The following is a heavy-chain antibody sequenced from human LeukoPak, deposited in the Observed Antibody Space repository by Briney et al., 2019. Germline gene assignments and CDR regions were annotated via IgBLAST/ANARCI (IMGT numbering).Heavy chain of an antibody. V-gene: IGHV4-39*01. CDR2: IYYSGST. D-gene: IGHD3-9*01. J-gene: IGHJ4*02. CDR1: GGSISSSSYY. CDR3: ARLVDVDTLTGYYNGHYFDY. Sequence: SETLSLTCTVSGGSISSSSYYWGWLRQPPGKGLERIGSIYYSGSTYYNPSLKSRVTISVDTSKNQFSLKLSSVTAADTAVYYCARLVDVDTLTGYYNGHYFDYWGQGTLVTVSS.